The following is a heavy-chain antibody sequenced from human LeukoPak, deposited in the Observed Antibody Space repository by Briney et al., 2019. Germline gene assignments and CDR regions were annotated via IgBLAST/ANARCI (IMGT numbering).Heavy chain of an antibody. V-gene: IGHV4-34*01. D-gene: IGHD3-16*01. CDR1: GGSFSGYY. J-gene: IGHJ4*02. CDR2: INHSGST. CDR3: ARHGGLRPPNYFDY. Sequence: SETLSLTCAVYGGSFSGYYWSWIRQPPGKGLEWIGEINHSGSTNYNPSLKSRVTISVDTSKNQFSLKLSSVTAADTAVYYCARHGGLRPPNYFDYWGQGTLVTVSS.